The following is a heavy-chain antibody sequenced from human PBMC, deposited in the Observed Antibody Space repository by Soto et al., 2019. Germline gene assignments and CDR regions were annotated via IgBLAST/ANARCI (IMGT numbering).Heavy chain of an antibody. D-gene: IGHD3-22*01. CDR2: VYYSGST. CDR1: GDSVSSGAYY. J-gene: IGHJ5*02. CDR3: ARVYYDSSGYYLGLNWFDP. Sequence: SETLSLTCSVSGDSVSSGAYYWSWIRQPPGKGLEWIGYVYYSGSTSYNPSLETGVTISVDTSKNQFSLKLSSVTAADTAVYYCARVYYDSSGYYLGLNWFDPWGQGTLVTVSS. V-gene: IGHV4-61*08.